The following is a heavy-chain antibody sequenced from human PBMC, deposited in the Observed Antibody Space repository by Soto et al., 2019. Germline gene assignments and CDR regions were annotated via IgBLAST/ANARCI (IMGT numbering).Heavy chain of an antibody. CDR1: GGTFSSYA. D-gene: IGHD5-12*01. CDR3: ARRSGYSGYDAPHYYYGMDV. CDR2: IIPIFGTA. V-gene: IGHV1-69*06. Sequence: QVQLVQSGAEVKKPGSSVKVSCKASGGTFSSYAISWVRQAPGQGLEWMGGIIPIFGTANYAQKFQGRVTITADKPTSTAYMELSSLRSEDTAVYYCARRSGYSGYDAPHYYYGMDVWGQGTTVTVSS. J-gene: IGHJ6*02.